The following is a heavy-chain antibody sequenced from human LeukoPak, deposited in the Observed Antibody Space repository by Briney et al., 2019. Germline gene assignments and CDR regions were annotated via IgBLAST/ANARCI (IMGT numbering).Heavy chain of an antibody. CDR1: GFTFSSYS. Sequence: PGGSLRLSCAASGFTFSSYSMNWVRQAPGKGLEWVSSISSSSTYIYYADSVKGRFTISRDNAKNSLYLQMNSLRAEDTAVYYCARDFAVTTINCFDPWGQGTLVTVSS. D-gene: IGHD4-17*01. V-gene: IGHV3-21*01. J-gene: IGHJ5*02. CDR2: ISSSSTYI. CDR3: ARDFAVTTINCFDP.